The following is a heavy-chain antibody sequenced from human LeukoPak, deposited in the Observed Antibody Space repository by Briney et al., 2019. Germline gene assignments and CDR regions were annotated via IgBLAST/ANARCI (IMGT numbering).Heavy chain of an antibody. CDR1: GGSVSDSSHA. D-gene: IGHD6-13*01. J-gene: IGHJ4*02. CDR3: ATAEKKTIRYFDY. V-gene: IGHV4-39*01. Sequence: SETLSLTCTVSGGSVSDSSHAWGWIRQPPRKGLEWTGCMYYSGNTYYNPSLKSRVTISVDTSKNQFSLKLSSVTAADTAVYNCATAEKKTIRYFDYWGQGTLVTVSS. CDR2: MYYSGNT.